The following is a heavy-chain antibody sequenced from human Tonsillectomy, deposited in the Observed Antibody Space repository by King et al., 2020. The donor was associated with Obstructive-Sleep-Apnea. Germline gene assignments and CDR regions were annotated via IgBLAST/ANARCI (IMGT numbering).Heavy chain of an antibody. CDR2: INSISATI. J-gene: IGHJ4*02. CDR3: ARDRNWAFDY. Sequence: VQLVESGGGLVQPGGSLRLSGAVSGFTFSSYSRNWVRQAPGKGLDGISYINSISATISYADSVKGRFTISRDNAKNSLYLQMNSLRAEDTALYYCARDRNWAFDYWGQGTLVTVSS. CDR1: GFTFSSYS. D-gene: IGHD7-27*01. V-gene: IGHV3-48*04.